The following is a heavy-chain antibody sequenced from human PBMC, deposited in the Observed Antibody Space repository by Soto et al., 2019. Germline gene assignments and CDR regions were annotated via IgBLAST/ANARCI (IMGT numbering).Heavy chain of an antibody. J-gene: IGHJ4*02. CDR1: GGSISSYY. CDR3: ARHSRYFDWLSGFDS. Sequence: SETLSLTCTVSGGSISSYYWSWIRQPPGKGLEWIGYIYYSGSTNYNPSLKSRVTISVDTSKNQFSLKLSSVIAADTAVFYCARHSRYFDWLSGFDSWGQGTLVTVSS. CDR2: IYYSGST. V-gene: IGHV4-59*08. D-gene: IGHD3-9*01.